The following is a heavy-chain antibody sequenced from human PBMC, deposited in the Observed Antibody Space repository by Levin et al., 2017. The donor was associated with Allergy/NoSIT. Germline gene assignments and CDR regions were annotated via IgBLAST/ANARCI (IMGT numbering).Heavy chain of an antibody. J-gene: IGHJ4*02. Sequence: GGSLRLSCKGSGYSFTSYWIGWVRQMPGKGLEWMGIIYPGDSDTRYSPSFQGQVTISADKSISTAYLQWSSLKAADTAMYYCARHGPYYDILTGEEWWGQGTLVTVSS. D-gene: IGHD3-9*01. CDR3: ARHGPYYDILTGEEW. CDR2: IYPGDSDT. CDR1: GYSFTSYW. V-gene: IGHV5-51*01.